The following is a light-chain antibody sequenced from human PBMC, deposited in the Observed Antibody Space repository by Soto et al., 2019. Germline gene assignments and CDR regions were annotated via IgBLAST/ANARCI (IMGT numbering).Light chain of an antibody. J-gene: IGLJ2*01. CDR3: SSYTSSSSFVV. CDR1: SSDVGGYNY. Sequence: QSALTQPASVSGSPGQSITISCTGTSSDVGGYNYVSWYQQHPGKAPKLMIYDVSNRPSGVSNRFSGSKSGNTASLTISGRQAEGEADYYCSSYTSSSSFVVFGGGTKLTVL. CDR2: DVS. V-gene: IGLV2-14*01.